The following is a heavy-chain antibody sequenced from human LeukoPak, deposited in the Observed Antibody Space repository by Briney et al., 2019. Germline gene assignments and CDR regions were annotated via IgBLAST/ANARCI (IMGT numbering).Heavy chain of an antibody. J-gene: IGHJ4*02. CDR1: GGTFSSYA. CDR3: ASRRSDYYDMSRGSSFDY. V-gene: IGHV1-69*13. CDR2: IIPIFGTA. D-gene: IGHD3-22*01. Sequence: SVKVSCKASGGTFSSYAISWVRQAPGQGLEWMGGIIPIFGTANYAQKFQGRVTITADESTSTAYMELSSLRSEDTAVYYCASRRSDYYDMSRGSSFDYWGQGTLVTVSS.